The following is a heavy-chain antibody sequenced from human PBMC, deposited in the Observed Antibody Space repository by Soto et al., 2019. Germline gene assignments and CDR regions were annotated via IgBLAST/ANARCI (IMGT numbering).Heavy chain of an antibody. CDR3: ARTWHYYGYY. J-gene: IGHJ4*02. Sequence: QVQLVQSGAEVKQPGSSVKVSCKASGGTFSSYAISWVRQAPGQGLEWMGGIIPIFGTANYAQKFQGRVTITADESTRTSCMEPSSLRSEDTAGYYCARTWHYYGYYWGQGTLVVFSS. V-gene: IGHV1-69*12. CDR1: GGTFSSYA. CDR2: IIPIFGTA. D-gene: IGHD3-10*01.